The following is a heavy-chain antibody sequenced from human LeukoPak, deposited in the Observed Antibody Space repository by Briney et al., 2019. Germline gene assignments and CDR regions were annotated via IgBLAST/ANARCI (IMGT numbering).Heavy chain of an antibody. Sequence: ASVKVSCKASGYTFTSYYMHWVRQAPGQGLEWMGMINPSGGSTSYAQKFQGRVTMTRDMSTSTVYMELSSLRSEDTAVYYCARDLGQQVVWFDPWGQGTLVTVSS. J-gene: IGHJ5*02. D-gene: IGHD2-21*01. V-gene: IGHV1-46*01. CDR3: ARDLGQQVVWFDP. CDR1: GYTFTSYY. CDR2: INPSGGST.